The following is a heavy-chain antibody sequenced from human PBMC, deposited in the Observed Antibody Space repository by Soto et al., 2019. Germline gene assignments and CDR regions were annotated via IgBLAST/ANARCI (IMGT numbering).Heavy chain of an antibody. J-gene: IGHJ6*02. D-gene: IGHD1-20*01. CDR1: GGTFSSYA. V-gene: IGHV1-69*13. CDR3: ARLSRYNWNQWGEGLDYYYYGMDV. CDR2: IIPIFGTA. Sequence: SVTVSCTASGGTFSSYAISWVRQAPGQGLEWMGGIIPIFGTANYAQKFQGRVTITADECTSTAYMELSSLRSEDTAVYYCARLSRYNWNQWGEGLDYYYYGMDVWGQGTTVTVSS.